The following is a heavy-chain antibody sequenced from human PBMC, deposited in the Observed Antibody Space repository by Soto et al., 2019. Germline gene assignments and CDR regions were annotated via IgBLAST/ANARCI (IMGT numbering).Heavy chain of an antibody. V-gene: IGHV3-30-3*01. J-gene: IGHJ3*02. CDR3: ARGYASGYYYAGAFDI. CDR1: GFTFSSYG. D-gene: IGHD3-22*01. Sequence: GGSLRLCCAASGFTFSSYGMHWVRQAPGKGLEWVAVISYDGSNKYYADSVKGRFTISRDNSKNTLYLQMNSLRAEDTAVYYCARGYASGYYYAGAFDIWGQGTMVTVS. CDR2: ISYDGSNK.